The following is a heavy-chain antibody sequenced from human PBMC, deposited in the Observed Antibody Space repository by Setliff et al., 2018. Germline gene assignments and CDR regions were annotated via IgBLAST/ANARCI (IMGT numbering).Heavy chain of an antibody. CDR1: GYSISSGYI. J-gene: IGHJ4*02. D-gene: IGHD2-21*02. CDR3: ARDLGHGGDSDY. V-gene: IGHV4-38-2*02. CDR2: IGHTGGI. Sequence: SETLSLTCTVSGYSISSGYIWGWIRQPPGKGLEWVGNIGHTGGINYNPSLRSRLTISRDTSKNQVSLKLNSVTATDTAVYYCARDLGHGGDSDYWGQGILVTVSS.